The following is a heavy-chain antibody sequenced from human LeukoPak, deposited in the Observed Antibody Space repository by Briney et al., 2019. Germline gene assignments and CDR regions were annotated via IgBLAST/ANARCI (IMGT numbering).Heavy chain of an antibody. CDR3: ARDGQLVPYYSDY. Sequence: PGGSLRFSCAASGFTFSSYGMHWVRQAPGKGLEWVAVIWYDGSNKYYADSVKGRFTISRDNSKNTLYLQMNSLRAEDTAVYYCARDGQLVPYYSDYWGQGTLVTVSS. V-gene: IGHV3-33*01. CDR1: GFTFSSYG. CDR2: IWYDGSNK. J-gene: IGHJ4*02. D-gene: IGHD6-6*01.